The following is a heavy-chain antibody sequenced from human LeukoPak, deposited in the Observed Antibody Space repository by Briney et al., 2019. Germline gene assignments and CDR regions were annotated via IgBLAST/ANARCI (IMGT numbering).Heavy chain of an antibody. CDR2: ISGTGSAT. CDR3: ARSAGDVWINFDY. V-gene: IGHV3-23*01. CDR1: GFTFSDYA. D-gene: IGHD2-8*01. Sequence: GGSLRLSCATSGFTFSDYAMSWVRQAPGKGLEWVSVISGTGSATYYADSVKGRFTISRDNSKNTLYLQMNSLRAEDTAVYYCARSAGDVWINFDYWGQGTLVTVSS. J-gene: IGHJ4*02.